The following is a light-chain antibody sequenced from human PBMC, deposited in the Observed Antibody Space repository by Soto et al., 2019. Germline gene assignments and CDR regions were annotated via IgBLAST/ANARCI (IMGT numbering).Light chain of an antibody. CDR1: QSVGSN. J-gene: IGKJ4*01. Sequence: ETVMTQSPATPSVSPGERATLSCRASQSVGSNLAWYQQKPGQAPRLLISGASTRATGIPARFSGSGSGTEFTLTFSSLQSEDFAVYSCQQYNDWPPLSFGGGTKVEFK. CDR3: QQYNDWPPLS. CDR2: GAS. V-gene: IGKV3-15*01.